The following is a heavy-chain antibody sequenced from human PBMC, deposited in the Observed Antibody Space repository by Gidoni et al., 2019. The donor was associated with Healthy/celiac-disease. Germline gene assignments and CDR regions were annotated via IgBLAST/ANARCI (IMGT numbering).Heavy chain of an antibody. CDR1: GGSFSGSY. D-gene: IGHD4-17*01. V-gene: IGHV4-34*01. J-gene: IGHJ4*02. CDR3: ARDKATTVVTHFDY. Sequence: QVQLQQWGAGLLKPSETLSLTCAVYGGSFSGSYWSWIRQPPGKGLERIGEINHSGRTNYTPSLKSRVTISLDTSKNQFSLKLSSVTAADTAVYYCARDKATTVVTHFDYWGQGTLVTVSS. CDR2: INHSGRT.